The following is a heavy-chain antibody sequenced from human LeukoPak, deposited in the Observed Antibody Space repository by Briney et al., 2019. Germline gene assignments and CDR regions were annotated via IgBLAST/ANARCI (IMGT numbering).Heavy chain of an antibody. D-gene: IGHD3-10*01. Sequence: ASVKVSCKASGYTFTDYYIHWVRQAPGQGLEWMGWINPNSGGTNYAQKFQGRVTMTRDTSISTAYMELSRLRSDDTAVYYCARERMVRGVSAFDYWGQGTLVTVSS. CDR1: GYTFTDYY. CDR2: INPNSGGT. J-gene: IGHJ4*02. V-gene: IGHV1-2*02. CDR3: ARERMVRGVSAFDY.